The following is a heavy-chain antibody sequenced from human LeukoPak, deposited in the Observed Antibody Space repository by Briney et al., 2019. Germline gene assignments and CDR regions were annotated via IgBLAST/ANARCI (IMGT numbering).Heavy chain of an antibody. Sequence: GGSLRLSCAVSGFTFTNVWMNWVRQAPGKGLEWVGRIKNKDEGEKTDYAAPVKGRFTISRDDSKATLFLQMNSLKMEDTAIYYCTTGIDYGGGYWGQGTLVTVSS. CDR2: IKNKDEGEKT. D-gene: IGHD3-16*01. CDR1: GFTFTNVW. J-gene: IGHJ4*02. V-gene: IGHV3-15*07. CDR3: TTGIDYGGGY.